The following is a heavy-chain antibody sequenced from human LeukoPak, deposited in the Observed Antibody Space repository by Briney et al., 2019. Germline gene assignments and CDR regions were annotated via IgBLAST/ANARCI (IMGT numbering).Heavy chain of an antibody. CDR1: GFTFSGSA. D-gene: IGHD4-17*01. CDR2: IRSRANSYAT. Sequence: GGSLRLSCAASGFTFSGSAMHWVRQASGKGLEWVGRIRSRANSYATAYAASVKGRFTISRDDSKNTAYLQMNSLKTEDTAVYYCTTTIYGDYPDAFDIWGQGTMVTVSS. V-gene: IGHV3-73*01. CDR3: TTTIYGDYPDAFDI. J-gene: IGHJ3*02.